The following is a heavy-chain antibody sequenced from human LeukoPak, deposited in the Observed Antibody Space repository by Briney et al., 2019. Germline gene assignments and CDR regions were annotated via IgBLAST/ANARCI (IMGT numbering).Heavy chain of an antibody. CDR1: GFTFSNAW. J-gene: IGHJ4*02. D-gene: IGHD3-22*01. CDR2: IKSKTDGGTT. V-gene: IGHV3-15*01. CDR3: TTEYDSSGYYYASPDDY. Sequence: GSLRLSCAASGFTFSNAWMSWVRQAPGKGLEWVGRIKSKTDGGTTDYAAPVKGRFTISRDDSKNTLYLQMNSLKTEDTAVYYCTTEYDSSGYYYASPDDYWGQGTLVTVSS.